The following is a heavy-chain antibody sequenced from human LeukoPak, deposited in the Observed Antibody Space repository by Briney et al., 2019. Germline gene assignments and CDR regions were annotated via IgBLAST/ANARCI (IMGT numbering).Heavy chain of an antibody. CDR1: GGTFSSYA. J-gene: IGHJ1*01. V-gene: IGHV1-69*05. CDR2: IIPIFGTA. Sequence: SVKVSCKASGGTFSSYAISWVRQAPGQGLEWMGRIIPIFGTANYAQKFQGRVTITTDESTSTAYMELSSLRSEDTAVYYCARDGYSSGWYPEYFQHWGQGTLVTVSS. CDR3: ARDGYSSGWYPEYFQH. D-gene: IGHD6-19*01.